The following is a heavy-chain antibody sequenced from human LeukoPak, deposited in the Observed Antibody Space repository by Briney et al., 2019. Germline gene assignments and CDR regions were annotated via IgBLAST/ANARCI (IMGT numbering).Heavy chain of an antibody. CDR3: ARVASSGWYDVYYYYYYYMDV. D-gene: IGHD6-19*01. V-gene: IGHV1-2*02. J-gene: IGHJ6*03. CDR2: INPNSGGT. CDR1: GYTFTGYY. Sequence: GASVKVSCKASGYTFTGYYMHWVRQAPGQGLEWMGWINPNSGGTNYAQKFQGRVTMTRDTSISTAYMELSSLRSEDTAVYYCARVASSGWYDVYYYYYYYMDVWGKGTTVTISS.